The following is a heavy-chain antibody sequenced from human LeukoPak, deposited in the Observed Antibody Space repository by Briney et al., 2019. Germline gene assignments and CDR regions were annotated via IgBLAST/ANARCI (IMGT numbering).Heavy chain of an antibody. CDR2: ISSSSSYI. CDR3: AKPIAVAAPYFDY. Sequence: GGSLRPSCAASGFTFSSYSMNWVRQAPGKGLEWVSSISSSSSYIYYADSVKGRFTISRDNAKNPLYLQMNSLRAEDTAVYYCAKPIAVAAPYFDYWGQGTLVTVSS. V-gene: IGHV3-21*01. J-gene: IGHJ4*02. D-gene: IGHD6-19*01. CDR1: GFTFSSYS.